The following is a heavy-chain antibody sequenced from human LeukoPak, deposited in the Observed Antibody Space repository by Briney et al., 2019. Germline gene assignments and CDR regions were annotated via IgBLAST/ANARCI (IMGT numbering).Heavy chain of an antibody. V-gene: IGHV3-21*01. J-gene: IGHJ4*02. D-gene: IGHD2-2*01. CDR2: ISGSSSYI. Sequence: GGSLRLSCAASGFTFLSYSMNWVRQAPGKGLEWVSSISGSSSYIYYADSVKGRFTISRDNAKNSLYLQMNSLRAEDTAVYYCARDINRNQLSSSLRYFDYWGQGTLVTVSS. CDR1: GFTFLSYS. CDR3: ARDINRNQLSSSLRYFDY.